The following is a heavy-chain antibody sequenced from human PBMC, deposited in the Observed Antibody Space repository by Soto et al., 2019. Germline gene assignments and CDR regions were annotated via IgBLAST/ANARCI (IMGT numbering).Heavy chain of an antibody. Sequence: QVQLQESGPGLVKPSQTLSLTCTVSGGSISSGGYYWSWIRQHPGKGLEWNGYIYYSGRTYYNPSLKSHVALTVDTSKTQWSRKLRSVTAAAMAVYCCARAVSLGLYGMDFWVQGTTVTVS. J-gene: IGHJ6*02. CDR2: IYYSGRT. CDR1: GGSISSGGYY. V-gene: IGHV4-31*01. CDR3: ARAVSLGLYGMDF. D-gene: IGHD3-16*01.